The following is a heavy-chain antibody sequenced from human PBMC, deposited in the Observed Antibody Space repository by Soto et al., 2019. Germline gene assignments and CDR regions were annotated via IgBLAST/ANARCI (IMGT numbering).Heavy chain of an antibody. V-gene: IGHV1-18*03. J-gene: IGHJ4*02. Sequence: QVQLVQSGAEVKKPGASVKVSCRASGYTFTNLGLSWVRQAPGQGLEWMGGISAYNGNTNYAQNFQGRVTMTADTTTSTASMELRSLRSDDMAVYYCARGGTPIDYCGEGTLGTVSS. CDR2: ISAYNGNT. D-gene: IGHD3-16*01. CDR1: GYTFTNLG. CDR3: ARGGTPIDY.